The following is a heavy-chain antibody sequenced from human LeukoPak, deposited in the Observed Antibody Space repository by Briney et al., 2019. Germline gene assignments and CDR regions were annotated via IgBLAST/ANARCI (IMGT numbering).Heavy chain of an antibody. D-gene: IGHD3-22*01. CDR1: GGSISSSSYY. J-gene: IGHJ4*02. V-gene: IGHV4-39*01. CDR2: IYYSGST. CDR3: ARHYYYGSSGYYYVWYFDY. Sequence: SETLSLTCTVSGGSISSSSYYWGWIRQPPGKGLEWIGSIYYSGSTYYNPSLKSRVTISVDTSKNQFSLKLSSVTAADTAVYYCARHYYYGSSGYYYVWYFDYWGQGTLVTVSS.